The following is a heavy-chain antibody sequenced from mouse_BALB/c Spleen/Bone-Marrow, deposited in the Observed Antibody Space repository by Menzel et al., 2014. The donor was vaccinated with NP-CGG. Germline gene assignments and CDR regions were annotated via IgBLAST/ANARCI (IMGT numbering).Heavy chain of an antibody. CDR1: GYSITSGYY. J-gene: IGHJ2*01. CDR2: ISYDGSN. Sequence: VQLKDSGPGLVKPSQSLSLTCSVTGYSITSGYYWNWIRQFPGNKLEWMGYISYDGSNNYNPSLKNRISITRDTSKNQFFLKLNSVTTEDTATYYCARGGPFDYWGQGTTLTVSS. CDR3: ARGGPFDY. V-gene: IGHV3-6*02.